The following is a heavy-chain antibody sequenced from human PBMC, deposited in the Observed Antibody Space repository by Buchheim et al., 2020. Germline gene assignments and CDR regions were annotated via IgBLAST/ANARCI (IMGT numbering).Heavy chain of an antibody. V-gene: IGHV3-11*06. CDR3: ARDDLEGAAIGTIFDF. D-gene: IGHD6-13*01. CDR2: ISRSSTYI. CDR1: GFTFSDYY. Sequence: QVHLVESGGGLVKPGGSLRLSCAVSGFTFSDYYMTWIRQAPGKGLEWVSTISRSSTYIQYADSVKGRFTISRDNDKNSLELQMNSLRGEDTAVYYCARDDLEGAAIGTIFDFWGQGTL. J-gene: IGHJ4*02.